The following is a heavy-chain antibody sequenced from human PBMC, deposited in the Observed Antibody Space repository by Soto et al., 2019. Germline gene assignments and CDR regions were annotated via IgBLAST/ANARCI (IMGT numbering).Heavy chain of an antibody. CDR3: ARPSGIAAVGTIDY. V-gene: IGHV4-39*01. CDR2: IYYSGST. J-gene: IGHJ4*02. Sequence: PSETLSLTCTVSGGSISSSSYYWGWIRQPPGKGLEWIGSIYYSGSTYHNPSLKSRVTISVDTSKNQFSLKLSSVTAADTAVYYCARPSGIAAVGTIDYWGQGTLVTVSS. CDR1: GGSISSSSYY. D-gene: IGHD6-13*01.